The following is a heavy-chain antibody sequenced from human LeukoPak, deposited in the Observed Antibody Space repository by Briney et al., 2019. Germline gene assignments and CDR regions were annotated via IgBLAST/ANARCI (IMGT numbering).Heavy chain of an antibody. Sequence: RASVKVSCKASGYTFTSYGISWVRQAPGQGLEWMGWISAYNGNTNYAQKLQGRVTMTTDTSTSTAYMELRSLRSDDTAVYYCARDGRHYYDSSGYYSVWFDPWGQGTLVTVSS. V-gene: IGHV1-18*01. CDR3: ARDGRHYYDSSGYYSVWFDP. CDR2: ISAYNGNT. J-gene: IGHJ5*02. CDR1: GYTFTSYG. D-gene: IGHD3-22*01.